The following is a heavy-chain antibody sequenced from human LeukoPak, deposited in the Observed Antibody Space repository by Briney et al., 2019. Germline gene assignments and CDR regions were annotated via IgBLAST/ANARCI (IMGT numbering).Heavy chain of an antibody. CDR1: GFTFSSYA. Sequence: PGGSLRLSCAASGFTFSSYAMNWVRQAPGKGLEWVSVISGSGGSTYLADSVKGRFTISRDNSKKTLYLQMNSLRAEDTAVYYCAKDVTTSGTTRFDYWGQGTLVTVSS. J-gene: IGHJ4*02. V-gene: IGHV3-23*01. CDR3: AKDVTTSGTTRFDY. D-gene: IGHD4-17*01. CDR2: ISGSGGST.